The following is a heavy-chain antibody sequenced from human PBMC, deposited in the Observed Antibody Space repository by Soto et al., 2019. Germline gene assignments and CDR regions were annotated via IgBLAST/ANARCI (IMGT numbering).Heavy chain of an antibody. J-gene: IGHJ5*02. V-gene: IGHV3-21*06. CDR2: ISTGSDYV. Sequence: GGSLRLSCAASGFTFSSYSMNWVRQAPGKDLEWISSISTGSDYVYYADSVAGRFTISRDNAKSSLYLQMNSLRAEDTAVYYCARDSRIVARPAMGSVGFDPWGQGTLVTVSS. CDR3: ARDSRIVARPAMGSVGFDP. CDR1: GFTFSSYS. D-gene: IGHD2-2*01.